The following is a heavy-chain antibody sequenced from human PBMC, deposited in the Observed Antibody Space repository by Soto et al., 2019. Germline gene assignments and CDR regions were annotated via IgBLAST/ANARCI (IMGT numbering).Heavy chain of an antibody. Sequence: SETLSLTCAVSGVSISSGNWWTWVRQTPQRGLEYIGEIFHDGTANYYPSFERRVAISVDTSKNQFSLKLSSVTAADTAVYYCARVRVRGIVDYWGQGTLVTVSS. CDR3: ARVRVRGIVDY. V-gene: IGHV4-4*02. D-gene: IGHD3-10*01. J-gene: IGHJ4*02. CDR1: GVSISSGNW. CDR2: IFHDGTA.